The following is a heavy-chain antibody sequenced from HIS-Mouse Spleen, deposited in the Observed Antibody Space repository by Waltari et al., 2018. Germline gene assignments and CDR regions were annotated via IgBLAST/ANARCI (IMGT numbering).Heavy chain of an antibody. J-gene: IGHJ3*02. CDR3: ATAGWGGDAFDI. V-gene: IGHV1-24*01. CDR1: GYTLTELS. CDR2: FEPKEGET. D-gene: IGHD1-26*01. Sequence: QVQLVQSGAEVKKPGASVKVSCKVSGYTLTELSMHWGRQAPGKGLEWMGGFEPKEGETIYEQKYQGRVTMPEDTTTDTAYMELSSLRSEDTAVYYCATAGWGGDAFDIWGQGTMVTVSS.